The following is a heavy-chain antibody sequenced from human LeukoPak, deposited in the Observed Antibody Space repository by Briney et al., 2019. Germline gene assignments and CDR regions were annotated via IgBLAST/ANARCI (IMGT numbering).Heavy chain of an antibody. V-gene: IGHV3-23*01. CDR2: ITSGGTT. CDR3: AKGGLRYLDY. J-gene: IGHJ4*02. CDR1: GFTFSSYA. Sequence: GRSLRLSCAASGFTFSSYAMTWVRQAPGKGLEWVSRITSGGTTDYADSVRGRITVSRDNSNNTLYLQMNSLKAEDTAMYYCAKGGLRYLDYWGQGTLVTVSS.